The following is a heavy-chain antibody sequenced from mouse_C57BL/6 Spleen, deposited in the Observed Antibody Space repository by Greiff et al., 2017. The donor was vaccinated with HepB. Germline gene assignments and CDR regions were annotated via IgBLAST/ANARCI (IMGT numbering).Heavy chain of an antibody. Sequence: VQLKESGAELVRPGTSVKMSCKASGYTFTNYWIGWAKQRPGHGLEWIGDIYPGGGYTNYNEKFKGKATLTADKSSSTAYMQFSSLTSEDSAIYYCARAYYGNYSFDYWGQGTTLTVSS. J-gene: IGHJ2*01. CDR1: GYTFTNYW. V-gene: IGHV1-63*01. CDR3: ARAYYGNYSFDY. D-gene: IGHD2-10*01. CDR2: IYPGGGYT.